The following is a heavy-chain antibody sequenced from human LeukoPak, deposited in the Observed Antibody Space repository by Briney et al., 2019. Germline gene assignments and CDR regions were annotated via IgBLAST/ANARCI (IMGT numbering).Heavy chain of an antibody. CDR3: ATQGVVPAARFDY. Sequence: ASVTVSCKVSGYTLTELSMHWVRQAPGKGREWMGGFDPEDGETIYAQKFQGRVTMTEDTSTDTAYMELSSLRSEDTAVYYCATQGVVPAARFDYWGQGTLVTVSS. D-gene: IGHD2-2*01. CDR1: GYTLTELS. J-gene: IGHJ4*02. CDR2: FDPEDGET. V-gene: IGHV1-24*01.